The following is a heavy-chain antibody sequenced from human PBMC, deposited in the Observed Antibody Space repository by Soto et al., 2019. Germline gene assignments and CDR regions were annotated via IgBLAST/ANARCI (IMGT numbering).Heavy chain of an antibody. CDR3: ARANPPLIVVVPAESNWFDP. Sequence: ASVKVSCKASGYTFTSYGISWVRQAPGQGLEWMGWISAYNGNTNYAQKLQGRVTMTTDTSTSTAYMELRSLRSDDTAVYYCARANPPLIVVVPAESNWFDPWGQGSLVTVSS. V-gene: IGHV1-18*04. CDR1: GYTFTSYG. J-gene: IGHJ5*02. CDR2: ISAYNGNT. D-gene: IGHD3-22*01.